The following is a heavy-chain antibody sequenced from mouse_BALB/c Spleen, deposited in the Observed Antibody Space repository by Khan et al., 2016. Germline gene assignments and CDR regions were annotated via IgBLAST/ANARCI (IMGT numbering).Heavy chain of an antibody. CDR2: IYPGDGDT. V-gene: IGHV1-80*01. Sequence: VQLQESGAELVRPGSSVKISCKASGYAFSSYWMNWVKQRPGQGLEWIGQIYPGDGDTNYNGKFKGKATMTVDKSSSTAYMQLSRLTSEDAAVYFCVRDGKGDYWGQGTSLTVSS. CDR1: GYAFSSYW. J-gene: IGHJ2*03. CDR3: VRDGKGDY.